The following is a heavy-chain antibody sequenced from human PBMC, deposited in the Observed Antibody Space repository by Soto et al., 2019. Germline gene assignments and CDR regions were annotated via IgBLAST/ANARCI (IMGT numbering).Heavy chain of an antibody. CDR3: ARDRGYADAFDI. D-gene: IGHD5-12*01. CDR1: GGSISSGGYY. J-gene: IGHJ3*02. Sequence: SETLSLTCTVSGGSISSGGYYWSWIRQHPEKGLEWIGYIYYSGSTSYNPPLKSRVTISVDTSKNQFSLRLNSVTAADTAVYFCARDRGYADAFDIWGQGTMVT. CDR2: IYYSGST. V-gene: IGHV4-31*03.